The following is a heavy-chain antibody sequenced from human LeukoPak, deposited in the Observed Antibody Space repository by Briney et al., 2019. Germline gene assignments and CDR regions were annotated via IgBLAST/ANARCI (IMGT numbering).Heavy chain of an antibody. D-gene: IGHD3-22*01. CDR2: IIPILGIA. CDR3: ARDTEKNYYDSSGYWAPFDP. J-gene: IGHJ5*02. CDR1: GGTFSSYA. Sequence: ASVKVSCKASGGTFSSYAISWVRQAPGQGLEWMGRIIPILGIANYAQKFQGRVTITADKSTSTAYMELSSLRSEDTAVYYCARDTEKNYYDSSGYWAPFDPWGQGTLVTVSS. V-gene: IGHV1-69*04.